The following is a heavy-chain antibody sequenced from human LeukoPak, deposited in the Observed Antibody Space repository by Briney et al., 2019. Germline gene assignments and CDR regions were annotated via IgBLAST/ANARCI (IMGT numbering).Heavy chain of an antibody. Sequence: SETLFLTCTVSGSSISTNYYWAWIRQSPGTGLEWIGSVYHNGETYYNPSLKSRVIISVDTSRNDFSLRLTSATAADTALYYCVTPRSWELSDMAVWGKGTTVIVSS. V-gene: IGHV4-38-2*02. CDR2: VYHNGET. CDR1: GSSISTNYY. J-gene: IGHJ6*03. CDR3: VTPRSWELSDMAV. D-gene: IGHD1-26*01.